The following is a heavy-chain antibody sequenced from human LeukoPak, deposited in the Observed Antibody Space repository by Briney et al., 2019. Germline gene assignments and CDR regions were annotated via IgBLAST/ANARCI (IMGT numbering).Heavy chain of an antibody. V-gene: IGHV3-11*01. J-gene: IGHJ4*02. CDR1: GFTFSDYY. D-gene: IGHD6-13*01. CDR3: ARSERDSSSWPIDY. CDR2: ISSSGSTI. Sequence: GGSLRLSCAASGFTFSDYYMSWIRQAPGKGLEWVSYISSSGSTIYYADSVKGRFTISRDNAKNSLYLQMNSLRAEDTAVYYCARSERDSSSWPIDYWGQGTLVTVSS.